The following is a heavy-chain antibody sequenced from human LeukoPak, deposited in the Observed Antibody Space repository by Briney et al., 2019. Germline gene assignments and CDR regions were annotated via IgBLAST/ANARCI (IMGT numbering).Heavy chain of an antibody. V-gene: IGHV4-59*01. CDR1: GGSLSSYY. CDR3: ARDKWSGEAFDI. J-gene: IGHJ3*02. Sequence: AETLSLTCTVSGGSLSSYYWSWIRQPPAKGLEWIGYIYYSGSTNYNPSLKSRVTISVDTSKNQFSLKLSSVTAADTAVYYCARDKWSGEAFDIWGQGTMVTVSS. D-gene: IGHD3-3*01. CDR2: IYYSGST.